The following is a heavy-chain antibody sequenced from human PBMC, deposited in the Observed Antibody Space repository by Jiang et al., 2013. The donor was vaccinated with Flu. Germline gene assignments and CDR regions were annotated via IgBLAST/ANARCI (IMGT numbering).Heavy chain of an antibody. J-gene: IGHJ5*02. V-gene: IGHV4-39*07. Sequence: GPGLVKPSETLSLTCIVSGGSISSSSYYWGWIRQPPGKGLEWIGSIYYSGSTYYNPSLKSRVTISVDTSKNQISLKLTSVTAADTAVYYCRRGGIWESASDSWGQGTPVTVSS. CDR2: IYYSGST. CDR1: GGSISSSSYY. D-gene: IGHD1-26*01. CDR3: RRGGIWESASDS.